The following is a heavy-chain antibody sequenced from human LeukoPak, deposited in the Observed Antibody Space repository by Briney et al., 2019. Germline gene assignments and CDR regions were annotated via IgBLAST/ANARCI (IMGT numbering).Heavy chain of an antibody. CDR3: ARGVSGRSRYYYYYYMDV. J-gene: IGHJ6*03. D-gene: IGHD3-10*01. CDR1: GYTSTSYD. CDR2: MNPNSGKT. Sequence: ASVKVSCKASGYTSTSYDINWVRPATAQGLEWMGWMNPNSGKTRYAQQLQGRDTLTKNTSISTAYMELSSLRSEDTALYYCARGVSGRSRYYYYYYMDVWGKGTTVTVSS. V-gene: IGHV1-8*03.